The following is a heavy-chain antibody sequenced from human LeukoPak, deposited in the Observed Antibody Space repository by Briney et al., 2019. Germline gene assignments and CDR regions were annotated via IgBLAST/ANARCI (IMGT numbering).Heavy chain of an antibody. CDR3: ARVGQWSPFDY. Sequence: SETLSLTCAVSGYSISSGYYWGWTRQPPGKGLEWIGSIYHSGSTYYNPSLKSRVTISVDTSKNQFSLKLSSVTAADTAVYYCARVGQWSPFDYWGQGTLVTVSS. D-gene: IGHD6-19*01. J-gene: IGHJ4*02. V-gene: IGHV4-38-2*01. CDR1: GYSISSGYY. CDR2: IYHSGST.